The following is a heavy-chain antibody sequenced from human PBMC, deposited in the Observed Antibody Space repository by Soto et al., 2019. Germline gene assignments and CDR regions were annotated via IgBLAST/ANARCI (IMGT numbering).Heavy chain of an antibody. CDR3: ARGGGYCTPTSCAIDS. CDR2: VSLTGDRT. V-gene: IGHV3-23*01. J-gene: IGHJ4*02. D-gene: IGHD2-8*01. CDR1: RFDFSSYE. Sequence: EVKLLESGGGLVQPGGSLRLSCVASRFDFSSYEMSWVRQAAGKGLEWVSRVSLTGDRTNYAGSVKGRFTVSRDNFKNAMYLEIDSLRPDDTAIYYCARGGGYCTPTSCAIDSWGRGTPVTVSS.